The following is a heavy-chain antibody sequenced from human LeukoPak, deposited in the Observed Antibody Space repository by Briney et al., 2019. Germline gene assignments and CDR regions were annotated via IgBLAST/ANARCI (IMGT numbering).Heavy chain of an antibody. V-gene: IGHV3-21*01. CDR3: AKGMTSYYMDV. J-gene: IGHJ6*03. CDR2: ISSSSSYI. Sequence: GGSLRLSCAAPGITFSNYNMNWVRQAPGKGLEWVSSISSSSSYIYYADSVKGRFTISRDNAKNSLYLQMNSLRAEDTAVYYCAKGMTSYYMDVWGKGTTVTISS. CDR1: GITFSNYN. D-gene: IGHD4-11*01.